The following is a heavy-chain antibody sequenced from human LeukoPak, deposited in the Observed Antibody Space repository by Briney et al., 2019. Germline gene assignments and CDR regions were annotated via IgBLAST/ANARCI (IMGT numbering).Heavy chain of an antibody. CDR3: AKDVDVGTLDY. CDR2: ISYDGSNK. D-gene: IGHD7-27*01. CDR1: GFTFSSYG. V-gene: IGHV3-30*18. Sequence: GRSLRLSCAASGFTFSSYGMHWVRQAPGKGLEWVAVISYDGSNKYYADSVKGRFTIYSDNSKNTLYLQMNSLRAEDTAVYYWAKDVDVGTLDYWGQGTLVTVSS. J-gene: IGHJ4*02.